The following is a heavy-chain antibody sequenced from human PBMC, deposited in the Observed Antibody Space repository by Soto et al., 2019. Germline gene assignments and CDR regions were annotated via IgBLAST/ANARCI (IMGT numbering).Heavy chain of an antibody. CDR2: INSNTGGT. D-gene: IGHD3-22*01. V-gene: IGHV1-2*02. Sequence: QVQLVQSGAEVKKPGASVNVSCKTSGYTFNGYYIHWVRQAPGQGLEWMGWINSNTGGTNYAQKFQGRVSMTRDRPTSTAYMELSRLRYDDAALYYCARGGYYDSGASDYWGQGTLDTVSS. J-gene: IGHJ4*02. CDR1: GYTFNGYY. CDR3: ARGGYYDSGASDY.